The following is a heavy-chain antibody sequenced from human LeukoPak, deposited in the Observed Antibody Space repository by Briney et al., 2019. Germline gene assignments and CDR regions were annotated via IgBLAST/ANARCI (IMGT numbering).Heavy chain of an antibody. CDR2: ISSSSSYI. CDR1: GFTFSSYS. Sequence: PGGSLRLSYAASGFTFSSYSMNWVRQAPGKGLEWVSSISSSSSYIYYADSVKGRFTISRDNAKNSLYLQMNSLRAEDTAVYYCARPITSYYYMDVWGKGTTVTISS. CDR3: ARPITSYYYMDV. J-gene: IGHJ6*03. V-gene: IGHV3-21*01. D-gene: IGHD3-16*01.